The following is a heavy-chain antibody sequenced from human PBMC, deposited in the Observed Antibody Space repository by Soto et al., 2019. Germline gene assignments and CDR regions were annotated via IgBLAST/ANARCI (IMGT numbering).Heavy chain of an antibody. D-gene: IGHD6-6*01. CDR3: ASLIAARPRGYYYCVDV. CDR1: GASISSYY. CDR2: IYYSGST. J-gene: IGHJ6*03. V-gene: IGHV4-59*01. Sequence: PSDTLSLTCTVSGASISSYYWSWIRPPPGKGLEWIGYIYYSGSTNYNPSLKSRVTISVGTSKNQFSLKLSSVTAADTAVYYCASLIAARPRGYYYCVDVWGKGTTVTVSS.